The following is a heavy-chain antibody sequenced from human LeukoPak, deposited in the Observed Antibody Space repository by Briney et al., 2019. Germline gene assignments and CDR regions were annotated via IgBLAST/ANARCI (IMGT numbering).Heavy chain of an antibody. CDR2: IYYSGST. D-gene: IGHD4-17*01. CDR1: GGSISSYY. V-gene: IGHV4-59*01. Sequence: SETLSLTCTVSGGSISSYYWSWIRQPPGEGLEWIGYIYYSGSTNYNPSLKSRVTISVDTSKNQFSLKLSSVTAADTAVYYCARGLTVTWYRGDWYFDLWGRGTLVTVSS. J-gene: IGHJ2*01. CDR3: ARGLTVTWYRGDWYFDL.